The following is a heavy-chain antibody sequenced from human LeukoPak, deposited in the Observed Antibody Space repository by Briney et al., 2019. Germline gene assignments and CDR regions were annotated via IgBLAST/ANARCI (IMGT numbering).Heavy chain of an antibody. CDR2: IFPILGIA. J-gene: IGHJ3*02. CDR3: ARELWFGELFDAFDI. Sequence: SVKVSCKASGGTFSSYAISWVRQAPGQGLEWMGRIFPILGIANYAQKFQGRVTITADKSTSTAYMELSSLRSEDTAVYYCARELWFGELFDAFDIWGQGTMVTVSS. D-gene: IGHD3-10*01. CDR1: GGTFSSYA. V-gene: IGHV1-69*04.